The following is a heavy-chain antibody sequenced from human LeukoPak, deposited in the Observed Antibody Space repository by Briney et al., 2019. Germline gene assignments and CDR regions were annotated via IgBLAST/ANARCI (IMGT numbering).Heavy chain of an antibody. CDR1: GFTVSSNY. D-gene: IGHD3-22*01. CDR3: AKDGSGFHGYFDY. J-gene: IGHJ4*02. Sequence: WGSLTLSCAASGFTVSSNYMSWVRQAPGKGLEWVSVIHSGGSTYYADSVKGRFTISRDNSKNTLYLQMNSLRADDTAVYYCAKDGSGFHGYFDYWGQGTVDPVSS. CDR2: IHSGGST. V-gene: IGHV3-53*01.